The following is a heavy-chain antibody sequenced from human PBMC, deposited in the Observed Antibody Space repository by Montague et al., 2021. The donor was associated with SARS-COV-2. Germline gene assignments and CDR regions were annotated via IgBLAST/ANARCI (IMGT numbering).Heavy chain of an antibody. Sequence: SETLSLTCSVSGGPISGYYRSWIRQSPGKGLEWIGYIYYSGGTIYNPSLKSRVIISVDTPKSQFSLKLSSVTAADTAVYYCARDRFIAGGRLPHGFDPWGQGTLVTVSS. J-gene: IGHJ5*02. CDR2: IYYSGGT. CDR3: ARDRFIAGGRLPHGFDP. D-gene: IGHD6-13*01. V-gene: IGHV4-59*01. CDR1: GGPISGYY.